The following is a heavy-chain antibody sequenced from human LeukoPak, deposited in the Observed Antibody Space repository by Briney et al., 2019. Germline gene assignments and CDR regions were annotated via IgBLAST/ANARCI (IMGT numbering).Heavy chain of an antibody. CDR1: GFTFSSYG. CDR3: AKGLRYSDN. CDR2: ISYDGSNK. D-gene: IGHD3-9*01. Sequence: GGSLRLSCASSGFTFSSYGMHWVRQAPGKGLEWVAVISYDGSNKYYADSVKGRFTISRDNSKNTLYLQMNSLRADDTAVYYCAKGLRYSDNWGQGTLITVSS. J-gene: IGHJ4*02. V-gene: IGHV3-30*18.